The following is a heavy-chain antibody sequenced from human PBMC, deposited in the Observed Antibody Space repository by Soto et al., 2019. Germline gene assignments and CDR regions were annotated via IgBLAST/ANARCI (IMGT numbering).Heavy chain of an antibody. CDR2: ISGSGGST. D-gene: IGHD1-1*01. Sequence: PGKGLEWVSAISGSGGSTYYADSVKGRFTISRDNSKNTLYLQMNSLRAEDTVLYYCAKERYGPYSCAPRGHGTPVPVSS. J-gene: IGHJ5*02. CDR3: AKERYGPYSCAP. V-gene: IGHV3-23*01.